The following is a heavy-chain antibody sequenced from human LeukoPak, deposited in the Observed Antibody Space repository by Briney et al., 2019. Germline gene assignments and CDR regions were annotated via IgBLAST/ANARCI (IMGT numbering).Heavy chain of an antibody. CDR3: ARDPYYYDSSGYYRD. Sequence: SVKVSCKASGGTFSSYAISWVRQAPGQGPEWMGRIIPIFGTANYAQKFQGRVTITTDESTSTAYMELSSLRSEDTAVYYCARDPYYYDSSGYYRDWGQGTLVTVSS. D-gene: IGHD3-22*01. CDR1: GGTFSSYA. CDR2: IIPIFGTA. J-gene: IGHJ4*02. V-gene: IGHV1-69*05.